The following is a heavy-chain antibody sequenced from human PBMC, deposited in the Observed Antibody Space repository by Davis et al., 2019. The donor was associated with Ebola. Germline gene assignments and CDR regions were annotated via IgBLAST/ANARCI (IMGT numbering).Heavy chain of an antibody. CDR3: ARDPYSRYGNYYYGMDV. Sequence: GGSLRLSCAASGFTFSSYWMSWLRQAPGKGLEWVANIKQDGSEKYYVDSVKGRFTISRDNAKNSLYLQMNSLRAEDTAVYYCARDPYSRYGNYYYGMDVWGQGTTVTVSS. CDR2: IKQDGSEK. V-gene: IGHV3-7*03. D-gene: IGHD6-13*01. CDR1: GFTFSSYW. J-gene: IGHJ6*02.